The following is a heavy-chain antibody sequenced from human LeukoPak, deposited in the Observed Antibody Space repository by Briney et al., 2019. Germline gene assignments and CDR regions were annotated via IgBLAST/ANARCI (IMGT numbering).Heavy chain of an antibody. D-gene: IGHD3-22*01. Sequence: GGSLRLSCAASGFTFSSYWMSWVRQAPGKGLEWVANIKQDGSEKYYVDSVKGRFTISRDNAKNSLYLQMNSLRAEDTAVYYCARAYYYDSSGYYFSVYYFDYWGQGTLVTVSS. CDR1: GFTFSSYW. CDR2: IKQDGSEK. V-gene: IGHV3-7*01. J-gene: IGHJ4*02. CDR3: ARAYYYDSSGYYFSVYYFDY.